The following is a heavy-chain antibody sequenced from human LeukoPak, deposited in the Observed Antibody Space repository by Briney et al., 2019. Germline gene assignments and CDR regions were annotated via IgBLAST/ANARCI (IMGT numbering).Heavy chain of an antibody. CDR3: ARLVLRFLEWSTSGYYFDY. CDR1: GVSISSSSYY. Sequence: SETLSLTCTVSGVSISSSSYYWGWIRQPPGKGLEWIGSCYYSWSTYYKPSLKSRVTISVHTSKNQCSLKLSYVTAADTAVYYCARLVLRFLEWSTSGYYFDYWGQGNLVTVSS. V-gene: IGHV4-39*07. D-gene: IGHD3-3*01. J-gene: IGHJ4*02. CDR2: CYYSWST.